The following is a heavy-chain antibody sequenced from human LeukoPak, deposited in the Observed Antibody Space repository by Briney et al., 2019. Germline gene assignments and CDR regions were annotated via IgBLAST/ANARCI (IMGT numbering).Heavy chain of an antibody. V-gene: IGHV1-2*02. CDR2: INPNSGGT. CDR3: ARGVGNYYDSSGNDY. Sequence: GASVKVSCKASGYTFTGYYMHWVRQAPGQGLEWMGWINPNSGGTNYAQKFQGRVTMTRDTSISTAYMELSRLRSDDTAVYYCARGVGNYYDSSGNDYWGQGTLVTVSS. D-gene: IGHD3-22*01. CDR1: GYTFTGYY. J-gene: IGHJ4*02.